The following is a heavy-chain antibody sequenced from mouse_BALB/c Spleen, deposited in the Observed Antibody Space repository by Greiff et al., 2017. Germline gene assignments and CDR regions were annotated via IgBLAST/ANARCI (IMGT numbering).Heavy chain of an antibody. V-gene: IGHV5-17*02. CDR2: ISSGSSTI. CDR1: GFTFSSFG. J-gene: IGHJ2*01. CDR3: ARSRITTVVPFDY. D-gene: IGHD1-1*01. Sequence: EVMLVESGGGLVQPGGSRKLSCAASGFTFSSFGMHWVRQAPEKGLEWVAYISSGSSTIYYADTVKGRFTISRDNPKNTLFLQMTSLRSEDTAMYYCARSRITTVVPFDYWGQGTTLTVSS.